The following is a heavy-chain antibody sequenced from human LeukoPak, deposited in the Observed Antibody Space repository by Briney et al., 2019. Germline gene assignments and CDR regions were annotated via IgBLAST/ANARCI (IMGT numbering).Heavy chain of an antibody. CDR1: GYTFTGYY. V-gene: IGHV1-2*02. CDR2: INLNSSGT. J-gene: IGHJ4*02. D-gene: IGHD3-10*01. CDR3: AREGSAGSYSVY. Sequence: ASVKVSCTASGYTFTGYYMHWVRQAPGQGLEWMGWINLNSSGTNYAQKFQGRVTMTRDTSISTAYMELSRLRSDDTAVYYCAREGSAGSYSVYWGQGTLVTVSS.